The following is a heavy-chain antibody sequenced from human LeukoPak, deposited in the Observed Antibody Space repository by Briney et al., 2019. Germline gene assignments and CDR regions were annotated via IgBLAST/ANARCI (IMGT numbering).Heavy chain of an antibody. J-gene: IGHJ6*02. D-gene: IGHD6-13*01. CDR1: GGSFSGYY. V-gene: IGHV4-34*01. Sequence: SETLSLTCAVYGGSFSGYYWSWIRQPPGKGLEWIGEINHSGSTNYNPSLKSRVTISVDTSKNQFSLKLSSVTAAGTAVYYCAQLATDYYYYGMDVWGQGTTVTVSS. CDR3: AQLATDYYYYGMDV. CDR2: INHSGST.